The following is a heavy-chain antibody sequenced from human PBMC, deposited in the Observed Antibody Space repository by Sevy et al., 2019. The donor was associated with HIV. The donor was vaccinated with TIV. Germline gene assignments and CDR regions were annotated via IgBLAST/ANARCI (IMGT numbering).Heavy chain of an antibody. V-gene: IGHV3-49*04. CDR2: LKSKAYGGTI. CDR3: TRLRGGQYIFDY. J-gene: IGHJ4*02. CDR1: GFTFGDYD. D-gene: IGHD3-10*01. Sequence: GGSLRLSCTASGFTFGDYDMSWVRQAPGKGLEWVAFLKSKAYGGTIDHAAAVKGRFTISRDDSISIAYLQMTDLKAEDTAVYYCTRLRGGQYIFDYWGQGVLVTVSS.